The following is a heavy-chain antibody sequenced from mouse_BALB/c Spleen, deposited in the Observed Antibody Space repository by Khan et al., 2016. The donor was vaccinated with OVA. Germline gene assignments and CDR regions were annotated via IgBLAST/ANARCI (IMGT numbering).Heavy chain of an antibody. D-gene: IGHD1-2*01. V-gene: IGHV3-6*02. CDR1: GYSITSGYY. J-gene: IGHJ3*01. CDR3: TRDNNYYGYLAY. Sequence: EVQLQESGPGLVKPSQSLSLPCSVTGYSITSGYYWNWIRQFPGNKLEWMGYISYDGSNHYNPSLKNRISITRYTSENQFFLTLNSVTTEDTTTYYCTRDNNYYGYLAYWGQGTRVTVAA. CDR2: ISYDGSN.